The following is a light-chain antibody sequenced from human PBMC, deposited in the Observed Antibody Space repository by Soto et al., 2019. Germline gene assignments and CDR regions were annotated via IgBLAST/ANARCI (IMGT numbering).Light chain of an antibody. CDR1: QSLLHSSGSNF. CDR2: LGS. V-gene: IGKV2-28*01. CDR3: MQVLQAPLS. Sequence: EIVMTQSPLSLPVTPGEPASISCRSSQSLLHSSGSNFLDWYLQKPGQSPQLLIYLGSNRASGVPVRFSGSGSATDFTLKISRVEAEDVGVYYCMQVLQAPLSFGGGTRVEIK. J-gene: IGKJ4*01.